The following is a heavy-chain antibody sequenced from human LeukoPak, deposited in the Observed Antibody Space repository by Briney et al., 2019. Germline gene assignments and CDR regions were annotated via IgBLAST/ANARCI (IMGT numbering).Heavy chain of an antibody. CDR3: ARGGGDS. CDR2: MTQDGGGK. CDR1: GVTVSRYW. V-gene: IGHV3-7*01. D-gene: IGHD3-10*01. Sequence: GGSLRLPCAASGVTVSRYWMSWVRQAPGKGLEWVAMMTQDGGGKYYVDSVKGRFTISGDNAKNSLYLQMNSLRVEDTAVYYCARGGGDSWGQGTLVTVSS. J-gene: IGHJ4*02.